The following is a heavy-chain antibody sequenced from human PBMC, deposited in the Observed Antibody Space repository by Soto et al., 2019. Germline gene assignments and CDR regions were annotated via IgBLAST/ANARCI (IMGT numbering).Heavy chain of an antibody. D-gene: IGHD2-15*01. Sequence: GGSLRLSCAASGFTFSSYGMHWVRQAPGKGLEWVAVIWYDGSNKYYADSVKGRFTISRDNSKNTLYLQMNSLRAEDTAVYYCARDKGWSEYGMDVWGQGTTVTVSS. CDR1: GFTFSSYG. CDR3: ARDKGWSEYGMDV. J-gene: IGHJ6*02. V-gene: IGHV3-33*01. CDR2: IWYDGSNK.